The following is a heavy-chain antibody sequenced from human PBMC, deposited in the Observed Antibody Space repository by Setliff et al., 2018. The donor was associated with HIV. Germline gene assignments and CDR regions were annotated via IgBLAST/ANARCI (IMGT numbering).Heavy chain of an antibody. CDR3: ARNYYDSSGYRHYYYYYYMDV. J-gene: IGHJ6*03. V-gene: IGHV1-2*06. D-gene: IGHD3-22*01. CDR2: INPNSGGT. CDR1: GYTFTGYY. Sequence: GASEKVSCKASGYTFTGYYMHWVRQAPGQGLEWMGRINPNSGGTNYAQKFQGRVTMTRDTSISTAYMELSRLRSDDTAVYYCARNYYDSSGYRHYYYYYYMDVWGKG.